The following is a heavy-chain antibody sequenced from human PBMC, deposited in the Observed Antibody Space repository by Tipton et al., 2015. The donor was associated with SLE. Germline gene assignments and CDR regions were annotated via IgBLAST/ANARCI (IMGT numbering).Heavy chain of an antibody. V-gene: IGHV4-4*07. CDR2: IYTSGST. CDR1: GGSITTYY. D-gene: IGHD6-13*01. J-gene: IGHJ6*02. Sequence: TLSLTCTVSGGSITTYYYNWIRQSAEKGLEWTGHIYTSGSTTYNPSLKSRVTISVDTSKNQFSLKLNSVTAADTAVYYCARAIASTGWAYFYCGLDVWGQGTTVTVSS. CDR3: ARAIASTGWAYFYCGLDV.